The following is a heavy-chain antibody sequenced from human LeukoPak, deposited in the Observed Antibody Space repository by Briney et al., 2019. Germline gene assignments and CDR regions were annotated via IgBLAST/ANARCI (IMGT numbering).Heavy chain of an antibody. Sequence: GGSLRLSCAASGFTFSSYSMNWVRQAPGKGLEWVSYISSSSSTIYYADSVKGRFTISRDNAKDSLYLQMNSLRAEDTAVYYCARDLRFLEWLSSDAFDIWGQGTMVTVSS. J-gene: IGHJ3*02. D-gene: IGHD3-3*01. CDR3: ARDLRFLEWLSSDAFDI. CDR1: GFTFSSYS. CDR2: ISSSSSTI. V-gene: IGHV3-48*01.